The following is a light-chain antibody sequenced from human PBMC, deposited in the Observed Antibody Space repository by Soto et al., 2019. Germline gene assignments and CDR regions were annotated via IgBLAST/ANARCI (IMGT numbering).Light chain of an antibody. Sequence: EIVLTQSPGTLSLSSGERATLSCRASQSVSSYLAWYQQKPGQAPRLLIYDASNRATGIPARFSGSGSGTDFTLTISSLEPEDFAVYYCQQRSNWTFGQGTKVDIK. CDR1: QSVSSY. J-gene: IGKJ1*01. V-gene: IGKV3-11*01. CDR2: DAS. CDR3: QQRSNWT.